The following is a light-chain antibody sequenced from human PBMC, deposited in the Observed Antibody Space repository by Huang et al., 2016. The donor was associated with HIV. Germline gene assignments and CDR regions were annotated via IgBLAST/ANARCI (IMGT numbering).Light chain of an antibody. Sequence: ETVMTQSPVTLSVSPGERATLSCRASQSVSSNLAWYQQRHCQAPRLLIYYTSTSATGIPARFSGSGSGTEFTLTISGLQSEDFAVYYCQQYSDGYTFGQGTKVDVK. CDR3: QQYSDGYT. V-gene: IGKV3-15*01. CDR2: YTS. J-gene: IGKJ2*01. CDR1: QSVSSN.